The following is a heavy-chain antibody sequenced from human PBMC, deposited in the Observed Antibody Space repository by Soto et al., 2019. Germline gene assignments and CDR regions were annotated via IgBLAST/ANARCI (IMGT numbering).Heavy chain of an antibody. CDR2: IYWDDDK. J-gene: IGHJ4*02. CDR3: AHLVVSWITYYFDS. D-gene: IGHD3-16*01. Sequence: SGPTLVNPTQTLTLTCTFSGFSLSTSGVGVGWIRQPPGKALEWLTFIYWDDDKRNSPFLKSRLTITKDTSKNQVVLTMTNMDPVDTATYYCAHLVVSWITYYFDSWGQGTLVTVSS. V-gene: IGHV2-5*02. CDR1: GFSLSTSGVG.